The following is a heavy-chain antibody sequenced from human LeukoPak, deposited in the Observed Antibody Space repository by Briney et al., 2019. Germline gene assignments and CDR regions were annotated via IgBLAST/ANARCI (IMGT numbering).Heavy chain of an antibody. Sequence: GGSLRLSCAASGFTFSSYAMSWVRQAPGKGLEWVSAISGSGGSTYYADSVKGRFTISRDNSKNTLYLQMNSLRAEDTAVYYCATAGYCSGASCPGYWGQGTLVTVSS. V-gene: IGHV3-23*01. CDR2: ISGSGGST. J-gene: IGHJ4*02. D-gene: IGHD2-15*01. CDR3: ATAGYCSGASCPGY. CDR1: GFTFSSYA.